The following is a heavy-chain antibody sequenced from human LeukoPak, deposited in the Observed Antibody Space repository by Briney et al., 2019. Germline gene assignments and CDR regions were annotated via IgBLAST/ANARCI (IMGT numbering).Heavy chain of an antibody. Sequence: AGGSLRLSCAASGFTFSSYSMNWVRQSPGKGLVWVSLINNDGSITIYADSVKGRFTISRDNAKNTLYLQMNSLRAEDTAVFYCARVSSGWSIDYWGQGTLVTVSS. V-gene: IGHV3-74*01. CDR3: ARVSSGWSIDY. CDR1: GFTFSSYS. CDR2: INNDGSIT. D-gene: IGHD6-19*01. J-gene: IGHJ4*02.